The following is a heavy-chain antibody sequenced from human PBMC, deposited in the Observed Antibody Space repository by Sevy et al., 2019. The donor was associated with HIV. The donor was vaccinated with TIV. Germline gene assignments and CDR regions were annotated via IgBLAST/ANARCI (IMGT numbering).Heavy chain of an antibody. D-gene: IGHD4-17*01. CDR1: GFTFDDYA. J-gene: IGHJ5*02. V-gene: IGHV3-9*01. CDR2: ISWNSGSI. CDR3: AKDMRATVTGWFDP. Sequence: GGSLRLSCAASGFTFDDYAMHWVRQAPGKGLEWVSGISWNSGSIGYADSVKGRFTISRDNAKNSLYLQMNRLRAEDTALYYCAKDMRATVTGWFDPWGQGTLVTVSS.